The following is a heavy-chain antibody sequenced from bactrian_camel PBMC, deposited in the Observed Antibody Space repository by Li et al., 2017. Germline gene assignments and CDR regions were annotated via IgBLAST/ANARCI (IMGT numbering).Heavy chain of an antibody. V-gene: IGHV3S6*01. CDR1: GYTYSSYC. J-gene: IGHJ4*01. CDR2: ITSLPSLFRAA. Sequence: VQLVESGGGSVQAGGSLRLSCTATGYTYSSYCMAWFRQAPGKEVEWVAGITSLPSLFRAASYADSVKGRFTISRDNARDTVYLQLNNLKSEDTAIYYCGKKRTMGWQPGPALFQHDYSNQGTQVTV. CDR3: GKKRTMGWQPGPALFQHDY. D-gene: IGHD1*01.